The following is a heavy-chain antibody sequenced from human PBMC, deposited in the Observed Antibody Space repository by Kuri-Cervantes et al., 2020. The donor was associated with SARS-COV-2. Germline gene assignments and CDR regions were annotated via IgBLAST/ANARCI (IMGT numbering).Heavy chain of an antibody. Sequence: CCAASGFTISSYSMHWVRQAPGKGLEWVAVIWYDGSNKYNAYSVKGRFTISRDNSKNTLYLQMNRLRAEDTTVYYCARDSLDTATVTTPDYWGQGTLVTVSS. CDR2: IWYDGSNK. CDR1: GFTISSYS. V-gene: IGHV3-33*01. J-gene: IGHJ4*02. CDR3: ARDSLDTATVTTPDY. D-gene: IGHD5-18*01.